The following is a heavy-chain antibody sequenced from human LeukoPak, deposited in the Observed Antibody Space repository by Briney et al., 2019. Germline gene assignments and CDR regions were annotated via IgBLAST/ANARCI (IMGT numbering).Heavy chain of an antibody. Sequence: GGSLRLSCAASGFTVSSNYMSWGRQAPGRGLEWVSIIYSDATTYYADSVRGRFTISRDNSQNTLYLQMKGLRGEDTAVYYCARTWVMDRAPGSFDYWGQGTLVTVSS. V-gene: IGHV3-53*01. CDR3: ARTWVMDRAPGSFDY. CDR1: GFTVSSNY. CDR2: IYSDATT. D-gene: IGHD2-8*01. J-gene: IGHJ4*02.